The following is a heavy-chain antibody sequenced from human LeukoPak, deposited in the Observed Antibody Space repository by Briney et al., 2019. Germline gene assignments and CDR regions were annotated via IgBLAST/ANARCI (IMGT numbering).Heavy chain of an antibody. D-gene: IGHD1-26*01. V-gene: IGHV4-39*07. CDR3: ARAPLVGAGKFDY. Sequence: PSETLSLTCTVSGGSISSSSYYWGWIRQPPGKGLEWIGSIYYSGSTYYNPSLKSRVTISVDTSKNQFSLKLSSVTAADTAVYYCARAPLVGAGKFDYWGQGTLVTVSS. J-gene: IGHJ4*02. CDR1: GGSISSSSYY. CDR2: IYYSGST.